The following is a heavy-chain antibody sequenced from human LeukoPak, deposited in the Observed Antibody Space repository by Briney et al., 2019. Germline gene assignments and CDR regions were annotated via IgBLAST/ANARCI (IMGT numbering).Heavy chain of an antibody. V-gene: IGHV4-59*01. CDR1: GVSISSYH. D-gene: IGHD5-24*01. CDR3: ARKDGDG. J-gene: IGHJ4*02. Sequence: PSETLSLTCTVSGVSISSYHWTWIRQPPGEGLEWIGHIYNSGSTNYNPSLRGRVTISLDTSKNQVSLRLSSVTAADTAMYYCARKDGDGWGQGTLVTVSS. CDR2: IYNSGST.